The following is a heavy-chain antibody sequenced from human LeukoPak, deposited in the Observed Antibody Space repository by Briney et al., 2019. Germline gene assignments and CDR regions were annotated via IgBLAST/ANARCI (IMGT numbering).Heavy chain of an antibody. Sequence: ASVKVSCRASGGTFSSYAISWVRQAPGQGLERMGGIIPIFGTANYAQKFQGRVTITADESTSTAYMELSSLRSEDTAVYYCARALGSYLSFDYWGQGTLVTVSS. CDR2: IIPIFGTA. V-gene: IGHV1-69*13. CDR1: GGTFSSYA. CDR3: ARALGSYLSFDY. D-gene: IGHD3-16*02. J-gene: IGHJ4*02.